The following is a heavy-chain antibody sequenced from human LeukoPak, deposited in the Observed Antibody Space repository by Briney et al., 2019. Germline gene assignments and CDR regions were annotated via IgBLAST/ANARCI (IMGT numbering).Heavy chain of an antibody. V-gene: IGHV3-23*01. CDR3: TRGPRGTWYFDY. D-gene: IGHD1-26*01. Sequence: GGSLRLSCAASGFTFSSFAMSWVRQAPGKGLEWVSAIHGGGGGKYYADYVRGRFTISRDNSKNTLYLQMNSLKTEDTALYYCTRGPRGTWYFDYWGQGTLVTVSS. CDR1: GFTFSSFA. J-gene: IGHJ4*02. CDR2: IHGGGGGK.